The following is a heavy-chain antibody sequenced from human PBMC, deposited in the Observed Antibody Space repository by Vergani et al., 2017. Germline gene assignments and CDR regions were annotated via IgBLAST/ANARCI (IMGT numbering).Heavy chain of an antibody. Sequence: QVQLQESGPGLVKPSETLSLTCTVSGGPIRSYYWSWIRQPPGKGLAWIGYIYYSWSTTYNPSLKGRVTISVDTSKNQFSLKLSSVTAADTAVYYCARVGITAPFDYWGQGTLVTVSS. CDR1: GGPIRSYY. CDR3: ARVGITAPFDY. D-gene: IGHD1-20*01. V-gene: IGHV4-59*01. J-gene: IGHJ4*02. CDR2: IYYSWST.